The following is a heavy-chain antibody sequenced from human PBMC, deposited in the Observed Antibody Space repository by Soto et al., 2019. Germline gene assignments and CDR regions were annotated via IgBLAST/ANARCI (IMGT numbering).Heavy chain of an antibody. CDR3: AREPYGSGSFDY. V-gene: IGHV4-31*03. Sequence: SSETLSLTCTVSGGSISSGGYYWSWIRQHPGKGLEWIGYIYYSGSTYYNPSLKSRVTISVDTSKNQFSLKLSSVTAADTAVYYCAREPYGSGSFDYWGQGTLVTVSS. CDR1: GGSISSGGYY. D-gene: IGHD3-10*01. J-gene: IGHJ4*02. CDR2: IYYSGST.